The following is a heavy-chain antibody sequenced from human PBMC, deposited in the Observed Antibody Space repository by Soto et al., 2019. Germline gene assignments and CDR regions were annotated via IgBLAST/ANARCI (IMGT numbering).Heavy chain of an antibody. CDR1: GYSISSGYY. CDR3: VRAPRKGFWSGYSYNWFDP. Sequence: SETLSLTCAVSGYSISSGYYWGWIRQPPGKGLEWIGRIYHSGSTYYNPSLKSRVTISVDTSKNQFSLKLSSVTAADPAVYYCVRAPRKGFWSGYSYNWFDPWGQGTLVTVS. D-gene: IGHD3-3*01. V-gene: IGHV4-38-2*01. CDR2: IYHSGST. J-gene: IGHJ5*02.